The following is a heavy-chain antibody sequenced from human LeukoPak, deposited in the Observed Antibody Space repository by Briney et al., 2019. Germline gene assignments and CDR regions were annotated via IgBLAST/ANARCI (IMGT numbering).Heavy chain of an antibody. Sequence: GGSLRLSCAASGFTFSSYAMSWVRQAPGKGLEWVSSITTSGDNTYYADSVKGRFTISRDNSKNTLCLQMSSLRAVDTAVYYCAKRGAYDNRYFDYWGQGTLVTVSS. V-gene: IGHV3-23*01. CDR3: AKRGAYDNRYFDY. CDR1: GFTFSSYA. CDR2: ITTSGDNT. D-gene: IGHD3-22*01. J-gene: IGHJ4*02.